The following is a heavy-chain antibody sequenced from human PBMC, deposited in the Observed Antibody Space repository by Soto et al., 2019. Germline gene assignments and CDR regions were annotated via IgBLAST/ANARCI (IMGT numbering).Heavy chain of an antibody. Sequence: PGGSLRLSCAASGFTFSNAWMNWVRQAPGKGLEWVGRIKSKTDGGTTDYAAPVKGRFTISRDDSKNTLYLQMNSLKTEDTAVYYCTTPYCSSTSCYQSYYYYYYGMDVWGQGTTVTVSS. CDR1: GFTFSNAW. V-gene: IGHV3-15*07. D-gene: IGHD2-2*01. CDR3: TTPYCSSTSCYQSYYYYYYGMDV. J-gene: IGHJ6*02. CDR2: IKSKTDGGTT.